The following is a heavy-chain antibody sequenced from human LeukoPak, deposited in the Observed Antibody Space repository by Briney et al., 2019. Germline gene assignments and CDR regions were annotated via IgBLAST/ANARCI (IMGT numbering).Heavy chain of an antibody. D-gene: IGHD5-18*01. J-gene: IGHJ6*02. Sequence: ASVKVSCKASGYTFTSYGISWVRQAPGQGVEWMGWISAYNGNTNYAQKLQGRVTMTTDTSTSTAYMELRSLRSDDTAVYYCARNMRIQLWLPPYYYYGMDVWGQGTTVTVSS. CDR1: GYTFTSYG. CDR2: ISAYNGNT. V-gene: IGHV1-18*01. CDR3: ARNMRIQLWLPPYYYYGMDV.